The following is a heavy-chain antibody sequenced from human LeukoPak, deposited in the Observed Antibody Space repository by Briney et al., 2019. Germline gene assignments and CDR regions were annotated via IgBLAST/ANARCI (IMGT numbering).Heavy chain of an antibody. J-gene: IGHJ4*02. V-gene: IGHV3-23*01. CDR1: GFTFITYA. CDR2: ISGTGGST. CDR3: TTDVLRYFDWLSSRLDY. D-gene: IGHD3-9*01. Sequence: GGSLRLSCAASGFTFITYAMTWVRQAPGKGLEWVSAISGTGGSTYYADSVRGRFTISRDNSKNTLYLQMNSLKTEDTAVYYCTTDVLRYFDWLSSRLDYWGQGTLVTVSS.